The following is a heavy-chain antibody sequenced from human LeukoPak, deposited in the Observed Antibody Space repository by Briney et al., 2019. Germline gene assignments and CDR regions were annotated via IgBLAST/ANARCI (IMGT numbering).Heavy chain of an antibody. CDR2: FDPEDGEA. CDR3: ATQSLLAGVPYGYFQH. J-gene: IGHJ1*01. D-gene: IGHD3-10*01. CDR1: GDSLSDLS. Sequence: ASVKVSCKVSGDSLSDLSMHWVRQAPGKGLEWMGGFDPEDGEAFYAQKFQGRVTMTEDTSADTAFMELSSLGSEDTAVYYCATQSLLAGVPYGYFQHWGPGTLVTVSS. V-gene: IGHV1-24*01.